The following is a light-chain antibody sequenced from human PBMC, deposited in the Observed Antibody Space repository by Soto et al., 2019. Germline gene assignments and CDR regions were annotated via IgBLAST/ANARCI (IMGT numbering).Light chain of an antibody. CDR3: QQSWT. CDR1: QSISSW. J-gene: IGKJ1*01. V-gene: IGKV1-5*01. Sequence: DIRMTQSPSTLSASVGDRVTITCRASQSISSWLAWYQQKPGKAPKLLIYDASSLESGVPSRFSGSVSGTEFTLTISSLQPDDFATYYCQQSWTFGQGTKVEIK. CDR2: DAS.